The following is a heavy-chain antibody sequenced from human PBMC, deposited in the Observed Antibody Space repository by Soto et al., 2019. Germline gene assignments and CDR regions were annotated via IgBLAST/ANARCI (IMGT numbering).Heavy chain of an antibody. CDR3: ARVLAASASRDFDY. V-gene: IGHV4-34*01. Sequence: QVQLQQWGAGLLKPSETLSLTCAVYGGSFSTDYWSWIRRPLGKGLEWIGEINPSGGTNYNPSLKSRVTISVATSKNQFSLKLSSVTAAVTAVYYCARVLAASASRDFDYWGQGTLVTVSS. J-gene: IGHJ4*02. CDR1: GGSFSTDY. CDR2: INPSGGT. D-gene: IGHD6-6*01.